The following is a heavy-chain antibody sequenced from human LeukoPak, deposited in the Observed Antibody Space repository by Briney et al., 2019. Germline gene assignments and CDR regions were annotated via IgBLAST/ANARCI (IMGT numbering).Heavy chain of an antibody. CDR2: IYHSGST. D-gene: IGHD2-21*01. CDR3: ARGDPNAFDI. J-gene: IGHJ3*02. Sequence: PSETLSLTCAVSGGSISSGFYSWSWIRQPPGKGLEWIGYIYHSGSTYYNPSLKSRVTISVDRSKNQFSLKLSSVTAADTAVYYCARGDPNAFDIWGRGTMVTVSS. V-gene: IGHV4-30-2*01. CDR1: GGSISSGFYS.